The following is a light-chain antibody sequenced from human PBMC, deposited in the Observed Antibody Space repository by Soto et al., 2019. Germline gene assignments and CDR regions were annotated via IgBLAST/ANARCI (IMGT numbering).Light chain of an antibody. Sequence: EIVLTQSPGTLFLSPLERATVSCRASQSVTNNLAWYQHKPGQAPRLLIYGASTRATGIPARFSGSGSGTEFTLTFSSLQSEDFAVYYCQQYNNWPLTFGQGTKVDIK. J-gene: IGKJ1*01. CDR3: QQYNNWPLT. CDR2: GAS. V-gene: IGKV3-15*01. CDR1: QSVTNN.